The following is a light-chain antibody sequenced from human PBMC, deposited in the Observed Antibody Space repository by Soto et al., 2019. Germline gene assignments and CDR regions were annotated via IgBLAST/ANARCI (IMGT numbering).Light chain of an antibody. Sequence: IQLTQSPSSLSASVGDRCTITCRASQGISNYLAWYQQKPGKTPRLLIYGATTLQSGVPSRFSGSGSGTDFALTISSLQPEDFATYYCQQLKSYVTFGQGTRLEIK. J-gene: IGKJ5*01. CDR2: GAT. V-gene: IGKV1-9*01. CDR1: QGISNY. CDR3: QQLKSYVT.